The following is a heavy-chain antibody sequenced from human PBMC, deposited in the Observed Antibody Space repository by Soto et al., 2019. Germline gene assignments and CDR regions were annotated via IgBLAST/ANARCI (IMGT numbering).Heavy chain of an antibody. CDR3: AKGPDSSGYSS. V-gene: IGHV3-23*01. CDR2: ISGSGGST. CDR1: GFTFSSYA. D-gene: IGHD3-22*01. Sequence: WSLRLSCAASGFTFSSYAMSWVRQAPGKGLEWVSAISGSGGSTYYADSVKGRFTISRDNSKNTLYLQMNSLRAEDTAVYYCAKGPDSSGYSSWGQGTLVTVSS. J-gene: IGHJ4*02.